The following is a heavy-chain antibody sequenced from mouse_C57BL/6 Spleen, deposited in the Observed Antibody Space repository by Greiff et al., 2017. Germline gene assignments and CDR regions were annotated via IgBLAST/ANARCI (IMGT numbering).Heavy chain of an antibody. CDR3: ARRENYYYFDY. Sequence: VQLQQSGAELVMPGASVKLSCKASGYTFTSYWMHWVKQRPGQGLEWIGEIDPSDSYTNYNQKFKGKSTLTVAKSSSTAYMQLSSLTSEDSAVYYCARRENYYYFDYWGQGTTLTVSS. CDR1: GYTFTSYW. D-gene: IGHD1-1*01. CDR2: IDPSDSYT. J-gene: IGHJ2*01. V-gene: IGHV1-69*01.